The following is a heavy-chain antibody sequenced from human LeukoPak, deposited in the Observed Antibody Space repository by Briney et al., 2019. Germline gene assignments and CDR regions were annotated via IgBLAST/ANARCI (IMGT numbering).Heavy chain of an antibody. CDR2: ISYDGSYK. J-gene: IGHJ4*02. CDR1: GFTFSTSG. D-gene: IGHD5-12*01. CDR3: AKDDAWVRYQD. V-gene: IGHV3-30*18. Sequence: GGSLRLSCAASGFTFSTSGMHWVRQSPGKGLEWMALISYDGSYKDFADSVKGRFTISRDNSKNTLDLQMNSLRAEDTAVYYCAKDDAWVRYQDWGQGTLVTVSS.